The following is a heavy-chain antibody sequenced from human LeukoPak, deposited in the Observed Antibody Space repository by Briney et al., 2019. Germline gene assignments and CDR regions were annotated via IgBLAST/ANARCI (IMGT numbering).Heavy chain of an antibody. V-gene: IGHV4-38-2*01. D-gene: IGHD3-16*01. CDR2: IYHSGST. Sequence: PSGTLSLTCGVSGYSISSGYYWGWIRQPPGKGLEWIGSIYHSGSTYYHPSLKSRVTISVDTSKNQFSLRLSSVTAADTAVYYCARVGGPFDIWGQGPMVTVSS. CDR3: ARVGGPFDI. J-gene: IGHJ3*02. CDR1: GYSISSGYY.